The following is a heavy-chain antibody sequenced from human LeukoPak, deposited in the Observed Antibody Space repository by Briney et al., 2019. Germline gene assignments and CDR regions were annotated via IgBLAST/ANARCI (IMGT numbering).Heavy chain of an antibody. Sequence: GGSLRLSCAASGFTFSSYSVNWVRQAPGKGLQWVSYVSSSSSTIYYADSVKGRFTISRDNAQNSLYLQMNSLRAEDTAVYYCARPRYSSGWYYYYWGQGTLVTVSS. CDR1: GFTFSSYS. CDR2: VSSSSSTI. CDR3: ARPRYSSGWYYYY. D-gene: IGHD6-19*01. J-gene: IGHJ4*02. V-gene: IGHV3-48*01.